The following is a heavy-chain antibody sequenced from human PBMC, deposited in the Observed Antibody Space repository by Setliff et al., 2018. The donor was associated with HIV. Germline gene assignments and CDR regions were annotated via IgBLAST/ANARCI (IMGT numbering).Heavy chain of an antibody. CDR1: GGSISSGAYY. V-gene: IGHV4-61*02. CDR2: IYTSGST. J-gene: IGHJ6*02. CDR3: ARENGRTNYYYYYGMDV. Sequence: SETLSLTCTVSGGSISSGAYYWSWVRQPAGKGLEWIGRIYTSGSTNYNPSLKSRVTISLDTSKNQFSLKLSSVTAADTAVYYCARENGRTNYYYYYGMDVWGQGTTVTVSS.